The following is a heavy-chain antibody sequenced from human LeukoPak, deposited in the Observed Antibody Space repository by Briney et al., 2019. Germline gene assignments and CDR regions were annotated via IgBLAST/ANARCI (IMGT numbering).Heavy chain of an antibody. D-gene: IGHD6-13*01. CDR3: ASSYSSSWYYFDY. J-gene: IGHJ4*02. V-gene: IGHV4-34*01. Sequence: SETLSLTCAVYGGSFRDHSWSWIRQPPGKGLEWIGSIYYSGSTYYNPSLKSRVTISVDTSKNQFSLKLSSVTAADTAVYYCASSYSSSWYYFDYWGQGALVTVSS. CDR1: GGSFRDHS. CDR2: IYYSGST.